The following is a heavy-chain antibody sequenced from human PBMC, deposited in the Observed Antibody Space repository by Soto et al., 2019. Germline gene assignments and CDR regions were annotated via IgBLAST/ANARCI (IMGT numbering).Heavy chain of an antibody. CDR3: ARDYRTTNWFDP. D-gene: IGHD1-1*01. J-gene: IGHJ5*02. CDR2: IIPIFGTA. Sequence: GASVKVSCKASGGTFSSYAISWVRQAPGQGLEWMGGIIPIFGTANYAQKFQGRVTITADESTSTAYMELSSLRSEDTAVYYCARDYRTTNWFDPWGQGTLGTVSS. V-gene: IGHV1-69*13. CDR1: GGTFSSYA.